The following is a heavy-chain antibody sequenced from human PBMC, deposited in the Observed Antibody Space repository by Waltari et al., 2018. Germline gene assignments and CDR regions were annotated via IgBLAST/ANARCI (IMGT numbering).Heavy chain of an antibody. V-gene: IGHV3-74*03. CDR2: IKTDGSGT. CDR1: SLTFSNFF. D-gene: IGHD2-15*01. Sequence: EGQLVESGGDFVQPGGSLRLAFPAPSLTFSNFFMHWVRQAPGKGLEWVSRIKTDGSGTTYADSVQGRFTISRDNAKNTLYLQMNSLRAEDSAIYYCANHRPGGLGMEVWGPGTTVTVSS. CDR3: ANHRPGGLGMEV. J-gene: IGHJ6*02.